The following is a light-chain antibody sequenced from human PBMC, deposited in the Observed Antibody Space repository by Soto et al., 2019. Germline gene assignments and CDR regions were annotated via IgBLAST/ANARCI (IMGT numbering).Light chain of an antibody. V-gene: IGKV1-39*01. CDR2: AAS. CDR3: QQSYSTPWT. Sequence: DIQLTQSPASLSASVGDRVTLTCRASQSMRTYLHWYQQKPGKAPNLLIHAASSLQSGVPSRFSGSGSGTDFTLTISSLQPEDFATYYCQQSYSTPWTFGQGTKVDI. CDR1: QSMRTY. J-gene: IGKJ1*01.